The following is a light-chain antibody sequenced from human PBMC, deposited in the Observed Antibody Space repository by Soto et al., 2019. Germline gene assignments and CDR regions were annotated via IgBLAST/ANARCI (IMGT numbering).Light chain of an antibody. CDR2: GAS. J-gene: IGKJ4*01. CDR1: QSVSSN. Sequence: EIVMTQSPDTLSVSPEERATLSCRASQSVSSNLAWYQQKPGQAPRLLIYGASTRATGIPARFSGSGSGTEFTLTISSLQSEDFAVYYCQQYNDWPLTFGGGTKVEIK. CDR3: QQYNDWPLT. V-gene: IGKV3-15*01.